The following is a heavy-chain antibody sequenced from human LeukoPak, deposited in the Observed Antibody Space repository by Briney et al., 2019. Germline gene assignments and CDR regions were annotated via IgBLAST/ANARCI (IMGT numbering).Heavy chain of an antibody. J-gene: IGHJ3*02. CDR1: GGSISSSNW. CDR3: ARVGIYYYGSGALDAFDI. CDR2: ISHSGST. V-gene: IGHV4-4*02. D-gene: IGHD3-10*01. Sequence: PSETLSLTCTVSGGSISSSNWWSWVRQPPGKGLEWIGEISHSGSTNYNPSLKSRVTISVDKSENQFSLKMSSVTAADTAVYYFARVGIYYYGSGALDAFDIWGQGTMVTVPS.